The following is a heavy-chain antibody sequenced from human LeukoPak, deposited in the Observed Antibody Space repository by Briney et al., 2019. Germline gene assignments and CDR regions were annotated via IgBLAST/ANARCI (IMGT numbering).Heavy chain of an antibody. D-gene: IGHD1-1*01. Sequence: PGGSLRLSCGVSGFTFSNFWMSWVRQAPGRGLEWVANIHPEGNEKYHVESVKGRFTISRDNAKNSLFLQMNGLRVEDTAVYYCARGDDFSGDHWGQGTLVTVSS. CDR2: IHPEGNEK. J-gene: IGHJ4*02. V-gene: IGHV3-7*04. CDR1: GFTFSNFW. CDR3: ARGDDFSGDH.